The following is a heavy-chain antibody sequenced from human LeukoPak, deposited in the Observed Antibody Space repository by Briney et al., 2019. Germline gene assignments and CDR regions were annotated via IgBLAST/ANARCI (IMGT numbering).Heavy chain of an antibody. J-gene: IGHJ5*02. CDR2: MYYSGST. CDR1: GGSIRNYY. D-gene: IGHD3-3*01. V-gene: IGHV4-59*01. Sequence: SETLSLTCSVSGGSIRNYYWIWIRQPPGKGLEWIGYMYYSGSTNYNPSLKSRITMSVDTSKNQFSLKLSSVTAADTAVYYCARCYDFWSGTPFDPWGQGTLVTVSS. CDR3: ARCYDFWSGTPFDP.